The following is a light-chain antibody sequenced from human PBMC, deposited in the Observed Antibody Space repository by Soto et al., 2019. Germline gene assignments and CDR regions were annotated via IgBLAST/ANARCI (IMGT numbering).Light chain of an antibody. J-gene: IGKJ1*01. CDR3: HQRQSWPRT. V-gene: IGKV3-11*01. CDR1: QYINTR. Sequence: EIVLTQAPATLSSCPGDRVTLSCRASQYINTRLAWYQHRPGQAPRLLIYQTSLRAAGIPARFSASGSGTDFTLTISDVQPEDFALYYCHQRQSWPRTLGQGTKVDIK. CDR2: QTS.